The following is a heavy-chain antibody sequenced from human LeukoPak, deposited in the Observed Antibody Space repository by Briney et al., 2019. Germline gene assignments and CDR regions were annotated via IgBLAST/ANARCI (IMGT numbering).Heavy chain of an antibody. Sequence: GSLRLSCAASRFTFSSYAMSWIRQPPGKGLEWSGEINHSGSTNYNPSLKSRVTISVDTSKNQFSLKLSSVTAADTAVYYCARVTAVAGTWGQGTLVTVSS. CDR3: ARVTAVAGT. CDR1: RFTFSSYA. CDR2: INHSGST. J-gene: IGHJ5*02. D-gene: IGHD6-19*01. V-gene: IGHV4-34*01.